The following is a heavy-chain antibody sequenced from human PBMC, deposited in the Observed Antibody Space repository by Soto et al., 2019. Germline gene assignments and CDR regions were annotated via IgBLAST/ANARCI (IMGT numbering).Heavy chain of an antibody. V-gene: IGHV1-69*12. CDR2: IIPIFGTA. J-gene: IGHJ4*02. Sequence: QVQLVQSGAEVKKPGSSVKVSCKASGGTFSSYAISWVRQAHGQVLEWMGGIIPIFGTANYAQKFQGRVTINADESTSTAYMELSSLRSEDTAVYYCARDPLHYYGSGSLFDYWGQGTLVTVSS. CDR3: ARDPLHYYGSGSLFDY. D-gene: IGHD3-10*01. CDR1: GGTFSSYA.